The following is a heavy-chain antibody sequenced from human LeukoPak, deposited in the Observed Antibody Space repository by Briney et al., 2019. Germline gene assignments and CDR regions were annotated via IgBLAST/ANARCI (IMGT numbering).Heavy chain of an antibody. Sequence: PGGSLRLSCAASGFTVSSNYMSWVRQAPGKGLEWVSVIYSGGSTYYADSVKGRFTISRDNAKNSLYPQMNSLRAEDTAVYYCARGPLPGAFDIWGQGTMVTVSS. CDR1: GFTVSSNY. J-gene: IGHJ3*02. CDR3: ARGPLPGAFDI. V-gene: IGHV3-53*01. CDR2: IYSGGST. D-gene: IGHD7-27*01.